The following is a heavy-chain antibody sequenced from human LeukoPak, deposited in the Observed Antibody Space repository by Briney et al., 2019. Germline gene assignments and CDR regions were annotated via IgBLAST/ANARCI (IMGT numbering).Heavy chain of an antibody. CDR2: IYNSGTT. V-gene: IGHV4-31*03. CDR1: GGSISSGDYY. J-gene: IGHJ4*02. CDR3: ARTAGWSYGFDY. D-gene: IGHD3-16*01. Sequence: SETLSLTCTVSGGSISSGDYYWTWIRQHPGKGLEWIGYIYNSGTTYYNPSLESRVTISGDTSKNQFSLKLSSVTAADTAVYYCARTAGWSYGFDYWGQGTLVTVSS.